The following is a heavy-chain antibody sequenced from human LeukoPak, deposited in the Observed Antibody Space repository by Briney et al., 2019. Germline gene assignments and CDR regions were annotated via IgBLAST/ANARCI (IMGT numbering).Heavy chain of an antibody. Sequence: SETLSLTCTVSGGSVSSSSSYWGWIRQPPGKGLEWIGSAYFTGSTNYSPSLKTRVTISLDTPKNQFSLRLTSVTAADTAVYYCARSCHSYFYPPGDFSWRRGRLVTVCS. CDR3: ARSCHSYFYPPGDFS. CDR1: GGSVSSSSSY. CDR2: AYFTGST. D-gene: IGHD2/OR15-2a*01. V-gene: IGHV4-39*01. J-gene: IGHJ5*02.